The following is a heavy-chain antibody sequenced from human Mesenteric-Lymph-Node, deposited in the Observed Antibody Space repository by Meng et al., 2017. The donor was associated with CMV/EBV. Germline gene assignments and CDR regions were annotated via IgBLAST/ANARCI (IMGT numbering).Heavy chain of an antibody. J-gene: IGHJ4*02. V-gene: IGHV4-61*01. Sequence: SGVYVSSNHNFWTFIRQPPGKGLEWIGYIYNTGITNYNPSLKSRVTISVDSSKNQFSLKLNSVTAADTAVYYCARDSVVAAGVLDYWGQGILVTVSS. CDR3: ARDSVVAAGVLDY. D-gene: IGHD6-13*01. CDR1: GVYVSSNHNF. CDR2: IYNTGIT.